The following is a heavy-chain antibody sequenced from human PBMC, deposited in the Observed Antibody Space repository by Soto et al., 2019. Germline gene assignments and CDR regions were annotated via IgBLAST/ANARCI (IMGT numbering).Heavy chain of an antibody. CDR3: AKPLYCSGGSCYYFDP. Sequence: GGSLRLSCAASGFTFSSYAMSWVRQALGKGLEWVSAISGSGGSTYYADSVKGRFTISRDNSKNTLYLQMNSLRAEDTAVYYCAKPLYCSGGSCYYFDPWGQGTLVTVSS. D-gene: IGHD2-15*01. CDR2: ISGSGGST. CDR1: GFTFSSYA. J-gene: IGHJ5*02. V-gene: IGHV3-23*01.